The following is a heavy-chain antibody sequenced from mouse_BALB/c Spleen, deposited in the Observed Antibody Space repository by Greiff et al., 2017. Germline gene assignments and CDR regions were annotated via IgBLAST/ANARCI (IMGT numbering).Heavy chain of an antibody. V-gene: IGHV14-3*02. CDR1: GFNIKDTY. CDR3: ARRYYGSYYAMDY. CDR2: IDPANGNT. Sequence: DVQLQESGAELVKPGASVKLSCTASGFNIKDTYMHWVKQRPEQGLEWIGRIDPANGNTKYDPKFQGKATITADTSSNTAYLQLSSLTSEDTAVYYCARRYYGSYYAMDYWGQGTSVTVSS. J-gene: IGHJ4*01. D-gene: IGHD1-1*01.